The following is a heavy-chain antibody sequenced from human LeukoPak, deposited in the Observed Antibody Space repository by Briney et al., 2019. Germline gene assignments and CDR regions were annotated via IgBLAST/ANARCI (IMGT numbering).Heavy chain of an antibody. Sequence: GGSLRLSCAASGFTFSYYGMHWVRQAPGKGLEWVAFIRYDGSNKYYVDSVKGRFTISRDNSKNTLYLQMNGLRTEDTAVYYCAKEHCSGGSCYSHIDYWGQGTLVTVSS. J-gene: IGHJ4*02. V-gene: IGHV3-30*02. CDR1: GFTFSYYG. CDR2: IRYDGSNK. CDR3: AKEHCSGGSCYSHIDY. D-gene: IGHD2-15*01.